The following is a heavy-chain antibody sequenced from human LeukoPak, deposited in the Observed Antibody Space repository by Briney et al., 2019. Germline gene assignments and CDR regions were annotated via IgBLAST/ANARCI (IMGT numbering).Heavy chain of an antibody. Sequence: SETLSLTCTVSGGSISSSSYYWGWIRQPPGKGLEWIGSIYYSGSTYYNPSLKSRVTISVDTSKNQFSLKLSSVTAADTAVYYCARARNWFDPWGQETLVTVSS. V-gene: IGHV4-39*07. CDR2: IYYSGST. J-gene: IGHJ5*02. CDR1: GGSISSSSYY. CDR3: ARARNWFDP.